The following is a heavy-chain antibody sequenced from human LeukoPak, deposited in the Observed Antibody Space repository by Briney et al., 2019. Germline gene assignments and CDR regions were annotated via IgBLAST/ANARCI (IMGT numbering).Heavy chain of an antibody. CDR3: ASGGLGARKYYSDPFDY. J-gene: IGHJ4*02. CDR1: GFTVSSNY. V-gene: IGHV3-53*01. D-gene: IGHD3-10*01. Sequence: GGSLRLSCAASGFTVSSNYMSWVRQGPEKGLKWVSFIYSRGSTYYADSVKGRFTISRDDSKNTVYLQMNSLRAEDAAVYYCASGGLGARKYYSDPFDYGGQGTVVTVSA. CDR2: IYSRGST.